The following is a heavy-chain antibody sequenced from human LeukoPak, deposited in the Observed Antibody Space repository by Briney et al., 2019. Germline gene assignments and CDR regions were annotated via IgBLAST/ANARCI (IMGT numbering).Heavy chain of an antibody. V-gene: IGHV3-23*01. J-gene: IGHJ4*02. CDR3: AKDRLPLSSAYYYLPFDY. D-gene: IGHD3-22*01. CDR2: ISSSGGST. CDR1: RFTFSSYG. Sequence: GGSPRLSCAASRFTFSSYGMSWVRQAPGKGLEWVSGISSSGGSTYYADSVKGRFTISRDNSKNTLYLQMNSLRAEDTAVYYCAKDRLPLSSAYYYLPFDYWGQGTLVTVSS.